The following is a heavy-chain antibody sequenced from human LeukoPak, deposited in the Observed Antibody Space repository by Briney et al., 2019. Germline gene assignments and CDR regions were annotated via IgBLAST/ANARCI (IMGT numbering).Heavy chain of an antibody. D-gene: IGHD3-22*01. CDR2: NNPSSVGT. J-gene: IGHJ5*02. CDR1: GDTFTGYY. V-gene: IGHV1-2*02. Sequence: ASVKFSSKASGDTFTGYYIHWVRQAPGQGLEWLVWNNPSSVGTNYAQKFRGRVTMTRATSISTAYMELSRLRSDDTAVYYCARDRYDSSGYYYNWFDPWGQGTLVTVSS. CDR3: ARDRYDSSGYYYNWFDP.